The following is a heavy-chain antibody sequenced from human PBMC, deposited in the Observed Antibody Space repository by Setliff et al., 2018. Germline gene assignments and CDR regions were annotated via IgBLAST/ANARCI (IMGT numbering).Heavy chain of an antibody. D-gene: IGHD4-17*01. CDR2: IYYSGST. CDR3: ARDRAYGDGYYYYGMDV. V-gene: IGHV4-30-4*08. CDR1: GGSIRSGDYY. Sequence: SETLSLTCTVSGGSIRSGDYYWSWIRQPPGKGLEWIGYIYYSGSTYYNPSLKSRVTISVDTSKNQFSLKLSSVTAADTAVYYCARDRAYGDGYYYYGMDVWGQGTTVTVSS. J-gene: IGHJ6*02.